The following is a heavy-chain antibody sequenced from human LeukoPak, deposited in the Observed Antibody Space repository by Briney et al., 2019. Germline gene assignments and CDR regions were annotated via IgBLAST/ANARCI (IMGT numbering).Heavy chain of an antibody. Sequence: PSETLSLTCTVSGGSITSGGHYWTWIRQYPGKGLEWIGYSYYSGSTSYNPSLKSRVTISLDTSKNQFSLKLTSVTAADTAVYYCASTMGHKLSGYEYWGQGTLVTVSS. CDR2: SYYSGST. J-gene: IGHJ1*01. CDR1: GGSITSGGHY. CDR3: ASTMGHKLSGYEY. V-gene: IGHV4-31*03. D-gene: IGHD5-12*01.